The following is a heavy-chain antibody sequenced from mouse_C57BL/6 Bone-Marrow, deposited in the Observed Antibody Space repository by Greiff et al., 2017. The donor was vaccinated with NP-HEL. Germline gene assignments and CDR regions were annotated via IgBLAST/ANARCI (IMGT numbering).Heavy chain of an antibody. Sequence: EVKLVESGGGLVQPGESLKLSCESNEYEFPSHDMSWVRKTPEKRLELVAAINSDGGSTYYPDTMERRFIISIDNTKKTLYQQMSMLRSEDTALYYCARHGEYYAMDYWGQGTSGTVSS. CDR3: ARHGEYYAMDY. J-gene: IGHJ4*01. V-gene: IGHV5-2*01. CDR2: INSDGGST. CDR1: EYEFPSHD.